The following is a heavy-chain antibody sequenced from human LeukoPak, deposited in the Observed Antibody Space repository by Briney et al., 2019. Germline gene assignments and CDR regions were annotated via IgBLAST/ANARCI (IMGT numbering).Heavy chain of an antibody. Sequence: IPSQTLSLTCSVSGGSIGSGIYSWSWIRQPPGKGLEWIGYIFHTRSTSYNPSLKSRVTISVDTSKNQFSLKLSSVTAADTAMYYCVRDGDYYDSGGYGNIWGQGTLVTVSS. D-gene: IGHD3-22*01. V-gene: IGHV4-30-2*01. CDR1: GGSIGSGIYS. CDR3: VRDGDYYDSGGYGNI. J-gene: IGHJ4*02. CDR2: IFHTRST.